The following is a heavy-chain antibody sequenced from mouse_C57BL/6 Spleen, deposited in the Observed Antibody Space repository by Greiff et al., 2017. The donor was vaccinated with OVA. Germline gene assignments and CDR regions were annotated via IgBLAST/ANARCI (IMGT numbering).Heavy chain of an antibody. V-gene: IGHV1-18*01. CDR3: ARSVDSSWCAY. CDR1: GYTFTDYN. J-gene: IGHJ3*01. Sequence: VQLQQSGPELVKPGASVKIPCKASGYTFTDYNMDWVKQSPGKSLEWIGDINPNNGGTIYNQKFKGKATLTVDKSSSTAYMELRSLTSEDTAVYYCARSVDSSWCAYWGQGTLVTVSA. CDR2: INPNNGGT. D-gene: IGHD3-2*01.